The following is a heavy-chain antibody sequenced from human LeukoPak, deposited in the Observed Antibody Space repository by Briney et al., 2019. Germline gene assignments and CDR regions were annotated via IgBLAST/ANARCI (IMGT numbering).Heavy chain of an antibody. CDR3: ARDDYSTADYYYYGMDV. J-gene: IGHJ6*02. D-gene: IGHD6-13*01. Sequence: ASVKVSCKASGYTFTSYGISWVRQAPGQGLEWMGWISAYNGNTNYAQKLQGRVTMTTDTSTSTAYMELRSLRSDDTAVYYCARDDYSTADYYYYGMDVWGQGTTVTVSS. CDR2: ISAYNGNT. V-gene: IGHV1-18*01. CDR1: GYTFTSYG.